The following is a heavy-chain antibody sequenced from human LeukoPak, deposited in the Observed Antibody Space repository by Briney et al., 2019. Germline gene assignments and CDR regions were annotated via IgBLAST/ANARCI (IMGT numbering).Heavy chain of an antibody. CDR1: GGSISTYY. V-gene: IGHV4-59*08. D-gene: IGHD6-19*01. Sequence: SETLSPTCTVSGGSISTYYWSWIRQPPGKGLEWIGYVYYSGATNYNPSLKSRVTISLETSKNQFSLRLSSVTAADTAVYYCARRVAVTGIYCFDLWGQGTPVTVSS. J-gene: IGHJ4*02. CDR2: VYYSGAT. CDR3: ARRVAVTGIYCFDL.